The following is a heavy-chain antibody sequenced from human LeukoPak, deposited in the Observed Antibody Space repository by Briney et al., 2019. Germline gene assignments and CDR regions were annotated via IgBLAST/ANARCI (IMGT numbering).Heavy chain of an antibody. J-gene: IGHJ4*02. CDR3: AKGGVAAQGVDY. Sequence: GGSLRLSCAASGFTFSSYAMSWVRQAPGKGLEWVSAISGSGGSTYYADSVKGRFTISRDNSKNTLYLQMNSLGAEDTAVYYCAKGGVAAQGVDYWGQGTLVTVSS. D-gene: IGHD2-15*01. CDR1: GFTFSSYA. V-gene: IGHV3-23*01. CDR2: ISGSGGST.